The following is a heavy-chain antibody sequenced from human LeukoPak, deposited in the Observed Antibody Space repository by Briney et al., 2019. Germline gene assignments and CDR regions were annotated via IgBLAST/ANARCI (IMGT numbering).Heavy chain of an antibody. V-gene: IGHV3-23*01. D-gene: IGHD3-16*01. CDR2: ISDSGGTT. CDR3: AKGGGQTFDY. J-gene: IGHJ4*02. Sequence: GSLRLSCAASGFTFSSYAMSWVRQAPGKGLEWVSSISDSGGTTFYADSVKGRFTISRDNSKNTLYLQMNSLRAEEMAVYYCAKGGGQTFDYWGQGTLVTVSS. CDR1: GFTFSSYA.